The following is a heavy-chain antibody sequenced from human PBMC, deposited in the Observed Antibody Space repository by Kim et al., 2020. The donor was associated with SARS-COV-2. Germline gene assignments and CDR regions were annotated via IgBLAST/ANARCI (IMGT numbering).Heavy chain of an antibody. Sequence: GGSLRLSCAASGFTFSSYAMHWVRQAPGKGLEWVAVISYDGSNKYYADSVKGRFTISRDNSKNTLYLQMNSLRAEDTAVDYCARDPGRYSYDSSGCLDYWGQGTLVTVSS. CDR1: GFTFSSYA. CDR3: ARDPGRYSYDSSGCLDY. J-gene: IGHJ4*02. CDR2: ISYDGSNK. V-gene: IGHV3-30*04. D-gene: IGHD3-22*01.